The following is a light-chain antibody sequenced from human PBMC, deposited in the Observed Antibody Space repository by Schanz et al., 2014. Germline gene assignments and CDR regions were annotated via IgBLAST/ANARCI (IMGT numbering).Light chain of an antibody. V-gene: IGKV3-20*01. CDR1: HSVSSY. CDR2: GAS. J-gene: IGKJ2*01. CDR3: QQYGSFPYT. Sequence: EIVLTQSPATLSLSPGERATLSCRASHSVSSYLAWYQQKPGQAPRLLIYGASSRATGIPDRFSGSGSGTDFTLTISRLEPEDFAVYYCQQYGSFPYTFGQGTKLEIK.